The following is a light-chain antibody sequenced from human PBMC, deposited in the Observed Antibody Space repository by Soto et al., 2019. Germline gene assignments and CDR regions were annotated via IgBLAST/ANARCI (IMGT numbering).Light chain of an antibody. CDR2: GAS. CDR3: QQYCDSPMYT. J-gene: IGKJ2*01. V-gene: IGKV3-20*01. CDR1: QSVSSSH. Sequence: EIVLTQSPGTLSSSPGERATLSCRASQSVSSSHLAWYQQKPGQAPRLLIYGASSRATGIPDRFSGSGSGTDFTLTISRLEPEDFAVYFCQQYCDSPMYTFGQGTKLHI.